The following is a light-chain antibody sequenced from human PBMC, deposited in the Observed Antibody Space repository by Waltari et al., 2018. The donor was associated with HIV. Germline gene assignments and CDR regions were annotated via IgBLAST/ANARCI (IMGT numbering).Light chain of an antibody. V-gene: IGKV3-11*01. J-gene: IGKJ4*01. CDR3: QHRSNWPLT. CDR1: QSISSY. Sequence: EFVLTQSPAPLYSSPGDRATLSCRASQSISSYLAWYQQTPGQAPRLLIYDASNRATGIPARFSGSGSGTDFTLTISSLEPEDFAVYHCQHRSNWPLTFGGGTKVEIK. CDR2: DAS.